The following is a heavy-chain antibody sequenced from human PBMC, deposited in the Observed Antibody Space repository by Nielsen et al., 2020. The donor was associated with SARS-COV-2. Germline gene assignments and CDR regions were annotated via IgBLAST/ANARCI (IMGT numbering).Heavy chain of an antibody. J-gene: IGHJ4*02. CDR1: GFTFSSYG. D-gene: IGHD1-26*01. V-gene: IGHV3-33*08. CDR2: IWYDGSNK. CDR3: ARDLGGSFD. Sequence: GESLKISCAASGFTFSSYGMHWVRQAPGKGLEWVAVIWYDGSNKYYADSVKGRFTISRDNAKNSLYLQMNSLRDEDTAVYYCARDLGGSFDWGQGTLVTVSS.